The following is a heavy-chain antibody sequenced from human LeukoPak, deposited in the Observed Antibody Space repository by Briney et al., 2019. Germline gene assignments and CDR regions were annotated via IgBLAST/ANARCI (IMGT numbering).Heavy chain of an antibody. CDR1: GGSISSYY. Sequence: SETLSLTCTVSGGSISSYYWSWIRQPAGKGLEWIGRIYTGGSTNYNPSLKSRVTMSVDTSKNQFSLKLSSVTAADTAVYYCARDEHYYGSGSYYSYWGQGTLVTVSS. D-gene: IGHD3-10*01. CDR3: ARDEHYYGSGSYYSY. CDR2: IYTGGST. V-gene: IGHV4-4*07. J-gene: IGHJ4*02.